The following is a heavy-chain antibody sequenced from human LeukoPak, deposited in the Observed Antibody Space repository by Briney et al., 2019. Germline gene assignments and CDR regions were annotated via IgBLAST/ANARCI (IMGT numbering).Heavy chain of an antibody. D-gene: IGHD3-3*01. CDR3: ARDLVFGNWHWFDP. CDR2: IIPIFGTA. CDR1: GGTFSSYA. V-gene: IGHV1-69*13. J-gene: IGHJ5*02. Sequence: SVKVSCKASGGTFSSYAISWVRQAPGQGLEWMGGIIPIFGTANYAQKFQGRVTITADESTSTAYMELSSLRSEDTAVYYCARDLVFGNWHWFDPWGQGTLVTVSS.